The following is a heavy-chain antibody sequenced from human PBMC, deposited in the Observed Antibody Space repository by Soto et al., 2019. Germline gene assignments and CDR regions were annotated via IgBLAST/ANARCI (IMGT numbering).Heavy chain of an antibody. J-gene: IGHJ4*02. CDR1: GFTFNTYY. V-gene: IGHV3-64*02. CDR2: ISSSGDST. Sequence: GGSLILSCAASGFTFNTYYMQWIRQAPGKGLEYVSAISSSGDSTYYADSVKGRFTISRDNSKNTMYLQMGSLRAEDMAFYYCARGIYFGSARYYFDYWGQGALVTVSS. CDR3: ARGIYFGSARYYFDY. D-gene: IGHD3-10*01.